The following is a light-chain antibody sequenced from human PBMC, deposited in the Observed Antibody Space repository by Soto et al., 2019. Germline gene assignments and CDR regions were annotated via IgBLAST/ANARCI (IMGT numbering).Light chain of an antibody. J-gene: IGKJ1*01. CDR2: GAS. CDR3: QQYGDSPWT. CDR1: QTVTSSF. Sequence: EIVFSQSPGTVSLSPGERAPLSCRASQTVTSSFLAWYQRKPGQAPRLLIYGASDRATGIPDRFSGSGSGTDFTLTISRLEPEDFAVYYCQQYGDSPWTFGQGTKV. V-gene: IGKV3-20*01.